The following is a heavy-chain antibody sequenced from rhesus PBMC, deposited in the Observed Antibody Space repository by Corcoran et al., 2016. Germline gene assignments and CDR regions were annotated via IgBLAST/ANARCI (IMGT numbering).Heavy chain of an antibody. CDR1: GGSIRSYW. CDR2: NNGDSGGT. CDR3: ARESSWGITTDS. V-gene: IGHV4-80*01. J-gene: IGHJ4*01. Sequence: QVQLQESGPGLVKPSETLSLTCAVSGGSIRSYWWSWIRQPPGKGLDWIGENNGDSGGTYYNPSLKSRVTISKDASKNQFSLKLNSVTAADTAVYYCARESSWGITTDSWGQGVLVTVSS. D-gene: IGHD1-44*01.